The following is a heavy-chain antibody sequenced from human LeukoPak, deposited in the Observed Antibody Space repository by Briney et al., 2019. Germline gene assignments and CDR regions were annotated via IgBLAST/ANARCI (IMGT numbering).Heavy chain of an antibody. Sequence: PGGSLRLSCTTPGFTFSSFAVHWVRQAPGKGLEWVAVISYDGSNKYYADSVKGRFTISRDNSKNTLYLQMNSLRAEDTAVYYCARDNYYDSSGSGGEEFDPWGQGTLVTVSS. V-gene: IGHV3-30*04. D-gene: IGHD3-22*01. CDR3: ARDNYYDSSGSGGEEFDP. CDR2: ISYDGSNK. J-gene: IGHJ5*02. CDR1: GFTFSSFA.